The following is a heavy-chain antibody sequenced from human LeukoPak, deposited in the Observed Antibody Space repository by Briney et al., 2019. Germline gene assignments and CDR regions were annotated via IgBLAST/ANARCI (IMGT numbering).Heavy chain of an antibody. J-gene: IGHJ4*02. CDR1: GFAFSSYG. CDR3: AKGRRYCSGCSCYYFDY. D-gene: IGHD2-15*01. Sequence: PGRSLRLSCAASGFAFSSYGMHGVRQAPGKGLEWVAVISYDGSNKYYADSVKGRFTISRDNSRNTVYLQMNSLRAEDTAVYYCAKGRRYCSGCSCYYFDYWGQGTLVTVSS. V-gene: IGHV3-30*18. CDR2: ISYDGSNK.